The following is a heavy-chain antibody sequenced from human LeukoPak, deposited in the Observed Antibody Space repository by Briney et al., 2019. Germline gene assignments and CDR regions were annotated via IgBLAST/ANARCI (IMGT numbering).Heavy chain of an antibody. V-gene: IGHV4-34*01. J-gene: IGHJ5*02. Sequence: SETLSLTCAVYGGSFSGYYWSWIRQPPGKGLEWIGEINHSGSTNYNPSLKSRVTISVDTSKNQFSLKLSSVTAADTAVYYCARVTCSSTSCYAEWFDPWGQGTLVTVFS. CDR3: ARVTCSSTSCYAEWFDP. CDR2: INHSGST. D-gene: IGHD2-2*01. CDR1: GGSFSGYY.